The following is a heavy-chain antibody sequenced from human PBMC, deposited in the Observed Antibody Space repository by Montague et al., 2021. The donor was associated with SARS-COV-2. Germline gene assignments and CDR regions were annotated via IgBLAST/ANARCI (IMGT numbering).Heavy chain of an antibody. J-gene: IGHJ4*02. CDR2: TYYRSMWKS. CDR1: GDTVSSNSAT. CDR3: VRGIEAAGSYDY. V-gene: IGHV6-1*01. Sequence: CPISGDTVSSNSATWNWLRQSPSRGLEWLGRTYYRSMWKSDYARSVKSRIAINPDTSKNQFPLQLSSVTPEDTALYYCVRGIEAAGSYDYWGQGTLVTVSS. D-gene: IGHD6-13*01.